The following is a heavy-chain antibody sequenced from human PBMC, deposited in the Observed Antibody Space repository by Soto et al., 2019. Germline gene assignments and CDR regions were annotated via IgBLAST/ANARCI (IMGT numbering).Heavy chain of an antibody. CDR2: MHTSGST. J-gene: IGHJ4*02. CDR1: GGSISSYY. D-gene: IGHD3-22*01. Sequence: SETLSLNCTVSGGSISSYYWTWIRQPAGKGLEWIGRMHTSGSTNYNPSLKSRVTMSTDTSKNQFSLKLSSVTAADTAVYYCARERVDYFDSSGYYYATDYWGQGTLVTVSS. V-gene: IGHV4-4*07. CDR3: ARERVDYFDSSGYYYATDY.